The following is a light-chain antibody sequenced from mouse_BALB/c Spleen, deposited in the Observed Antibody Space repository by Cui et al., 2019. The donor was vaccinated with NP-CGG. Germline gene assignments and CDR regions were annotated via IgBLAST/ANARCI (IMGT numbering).Light chain of an antibody. Sequence: QAVVTQESALTTSPGETVTLTCRSSTGSVTTSNYANWVQEKPDHLFTGLIGGTNNRAPGVPARSSGSLIGDKAALTITGAQTEDEAMYFCALWYSNHWVFGGGTKLTVL. J-gene: IGLJ1*01. CDR2: GTN. CDR1: TGSVTTSNY. V-gene: IGLV1*01. CDR3: ALWYSNHWV.